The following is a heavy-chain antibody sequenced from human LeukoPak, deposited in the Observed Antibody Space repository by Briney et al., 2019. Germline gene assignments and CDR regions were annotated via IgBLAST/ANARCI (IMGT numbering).Heavy chain of an antibody. J-gene: IGHJ4*02. CDR2: INPNSGGT. Sequence: GASVKVSCKASGYTFTGYYMHWVRQAPGQGLEWMGRINPNSGGTNYAQKFQGRVTVTRDTSISTAYMELSRLRSDDTAVYYCARFSVVGLRSYYYDSSGYYQPLDYWGQGTLVTVSS. D-gene: IGHD3-22*01. CDR1: GYTFTGYY. V-gene: IGHV1-2*06. CDR3: ARFSVVGLRSYYYDSSGYYQPLDY.